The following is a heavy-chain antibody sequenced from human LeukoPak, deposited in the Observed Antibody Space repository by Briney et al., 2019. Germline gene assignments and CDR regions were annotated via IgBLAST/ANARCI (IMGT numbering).Heavy chain of an antibody. CDR2: IYYSGST. J-gene: IGHJ5*02. CDR1: GGSISSSSYY. CDR3: ARDSIAAAEAWFDP. Sequence: KPSETLSLTCTVSGGSISSSSYYWGWIRQPPGKGLEWIGSIYYSGSTYYNPSLKSRVTISVDTSKNQFSLKLSSVTAADTAVYYCARDSIAAAEAWFDPWGQGTLVTVSS. V-gene: IGHV4-39*07. D-gene: IGHD6-13*01.